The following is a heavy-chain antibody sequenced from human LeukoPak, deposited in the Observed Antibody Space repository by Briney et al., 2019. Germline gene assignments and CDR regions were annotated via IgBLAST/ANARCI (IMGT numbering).Heavy chain of an antibody. J-gene: IGHJ4*02. V-gene: IGHV3-20*04. CDR1: GFTFDDYG. Sequence: PGGSLRLSCVASGFTFDDYGMSWVRQVPGKGLEWVSGINWNGGDIGYADSVKGRFTISRDNAKNSLYLQMNSLRAEDTAVYYCARPSGSYLGGDYWGQGTLVTVSS. CDR3: ARPSGSYLGGDY. D-gene: IGHD1-26*01. CDR2: INWNGGDI.